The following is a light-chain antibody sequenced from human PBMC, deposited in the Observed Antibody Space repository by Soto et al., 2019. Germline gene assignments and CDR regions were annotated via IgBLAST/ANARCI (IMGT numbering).Light chain of an antibody. CDR2: GAS. Sequence: EIVLTQSPGTLSLSPGERATLSCRASQSVSSSYLAWYQQKPGQAPRLLIYGASSRATGIPDRFSGSGSGTEFTLTISRLEPEDFAVYYCQQYPGYTFGQGTKLEIK. CDR1: QSVSSSY. V-gene: IGKV3-20*01. CDR3: QQYPGYT. J-gene: IGKJ2*01.